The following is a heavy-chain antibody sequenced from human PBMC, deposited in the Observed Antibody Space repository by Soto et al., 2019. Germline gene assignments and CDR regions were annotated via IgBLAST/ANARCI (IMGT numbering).Heavy chain of an antibody. J-gene: IGHJ5*02. D-gene: IGHD5-12*01. CDR3: ARDDKVAGST. Sequence: QVQLVQSGAEVKKPGSSVNVSCKASGGTFSSYAISWVRQAPGQELEWVVGIIPIFGTANYGQKFQGRVPLTADESTSPAYMELRSMRSEDPAVYYCARDDKVAGSTWGQGTLVTLS. CDR1: GGTFSSYA. V-gene: IGHV1-69*12. CDR2: IIPIFGTA.